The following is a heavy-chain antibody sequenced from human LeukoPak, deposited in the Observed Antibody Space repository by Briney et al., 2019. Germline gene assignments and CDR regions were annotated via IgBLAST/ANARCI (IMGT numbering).Heavy chain of an antibody. CDR1: GFTFSNYA. CDR2: ISSGGTYE. CDR3: AKDAYRVAVAGTDFDY. J-gene: IGHJ4*02. D-gene: IGHD6-19*01. V-gene: IGHV3-30*07. Sequence: GGSLRLSCAASGFTFSNYAMHWVRQAPGKGLEWVSLISSGGTYEYYADSVKGRFTISRDNSKNTLYLQMNSLRAEDTAVYYCAKDAYRVAVAGTDFDYWGQGTLVTVSS.